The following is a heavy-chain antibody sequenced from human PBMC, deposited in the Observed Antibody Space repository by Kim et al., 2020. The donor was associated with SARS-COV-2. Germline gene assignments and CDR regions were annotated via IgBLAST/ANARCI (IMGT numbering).Heavy chain of an antibody. CDR1: GFTFSSYA. CDR2: ISGSGGST. J-gene: IGHJ4*02. Sequence: GGSLRLSCAASGFTFSSYAMSWVRQAPGKGLEWVSAISGSGGSTYYADSVKGRFTISRDNSKNTLYLQMNSLRAEDTAVYYCAKVRGGRSSFYYFDYWGQGTLVTVSS. CDR3: AKVRGGRSSFYYFDY. D-gene: IGHD6-13*01. V-gene: IGHV3-23*01.